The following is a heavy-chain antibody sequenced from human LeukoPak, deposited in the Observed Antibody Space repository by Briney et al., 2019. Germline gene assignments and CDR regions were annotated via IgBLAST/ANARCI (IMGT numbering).Heavy chain of an antibody. V-gene: IGHV4-59*08. CDR1: GGSICSYY. Sequence: PSETLSLNCTVSGGSICSYYWSWIRQPPGMGLEWIGYIYYSGSTNYNPSLKSRVTISVDTSKNQVSLKLSSVTAADTAVYYCARHKSLSYCGGDCPYAFDIWGQGTMVTVSS. J-gene: IGHJ3*02. D-gene: IGHD2-21*02. CDR3: ARHKSLSYCGGDCPYAFDI. CDR2: IYYSGST.